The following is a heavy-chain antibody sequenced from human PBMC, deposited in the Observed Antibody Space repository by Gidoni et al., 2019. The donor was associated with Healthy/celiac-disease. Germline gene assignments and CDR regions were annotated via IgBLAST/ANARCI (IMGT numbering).Heavy chain of an antibody. CDR3: ARLGGQQLGAGLMFDY. Sequence: QLQLQESGPGLVKPSETLSLTCTVSGGSISSSSYYWGWIRQPPGKGLEWIGSIYYSGSTYYNPYLKSRVTISVDTSKNQFSLKLSSVTAADTAVYYCARLGGQQLGAGLMFDYWGQGTLVTVSS. J-gene: IGHJ4*02. CDR2: IYYSGST. D-gene: IGHD6-13*01. CDR1: GGSISSSSYY. V-gene: IGHV4-39*01.